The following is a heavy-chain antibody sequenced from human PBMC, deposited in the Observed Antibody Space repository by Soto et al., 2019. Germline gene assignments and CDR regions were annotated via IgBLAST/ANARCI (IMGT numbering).Heavy chain of an antibody. CDR2: ISSTTNYI. CDR1: GFTFTRYS. CDR3: ARESEDLTSNFDY. V-gene: IGHV3-21*06. J-gene: IGHJ4*02. Sequence: GGSLRLSCAASGFTFTRYSMNWVRQAPGKGLEWVSSISSTTNYIYYGDSMKGRFTISRDNAKNSLYLEMNSLRAEDTAVYYCARESEDLTSNFDYCGQGTLVTVSS.